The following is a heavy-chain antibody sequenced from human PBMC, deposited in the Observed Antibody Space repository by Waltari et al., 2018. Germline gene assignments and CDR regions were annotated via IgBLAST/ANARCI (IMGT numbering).Heavy chain of an antibody. CDR1: DFPFSSYA. D-gene: IGHD3-22*01. CDR2: ISYNGRNI. V-gene: IGHV3-30*04. Sequence: QVQLVESGGGVVQPGGSLRLSCAASDFPFSSYAMHWVRQAPGKGLEWVAVISYNGRNIYYVDSVKDRFTISRDNSKKTLYMQMNSLTAEDTAVYYCARDYCDRANCHGMDVWGQGTTVTV. CDR3: ARDYCDRANCHGMDV. J-gene: IGHJ6*02.